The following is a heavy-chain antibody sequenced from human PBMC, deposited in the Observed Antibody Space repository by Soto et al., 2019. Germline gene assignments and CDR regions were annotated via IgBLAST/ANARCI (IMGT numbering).Heavy chain of an antibody. CDR2: MNPGSGDT. CDR3: ARMESFGSLNWFDP. Sequence: ASVKVSCKASGYTFPNNDVSWVRQATGQGLEWMGWMNPGSGDTGYAQKFQGRVTMTRDISIATADMELNSLTSEDTGIYYCARMESFGSLNWFDPWGQGTLVTVSS. J-gene: IGHJ5*02. CDR1: GYTFPNND. V-gene: IGHV1-8*02. D-gene: IGHD5-18*01.